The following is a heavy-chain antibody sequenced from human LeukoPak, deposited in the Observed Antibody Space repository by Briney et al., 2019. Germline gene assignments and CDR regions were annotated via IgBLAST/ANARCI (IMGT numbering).Heavy chain of an antibody. V-gene: IGHV3-48*03. Sequence: GGSLRLSCAASGFTFSSYEMNWVRQAPGKGLEWVSYISSSGSTIYYADSVKGRFTISRDNAKNSLYLQMNSLRAEDTAMYYCAKASVRGVIIPFDYWGQGTLVTVSS. CDR2: ISSSGSTI. CDR1: GFTFSSYE. D-gene: IGHD3-10*01. J-gene: IGHJ4*02. CDR3: AKASVRGVIIPFDY.